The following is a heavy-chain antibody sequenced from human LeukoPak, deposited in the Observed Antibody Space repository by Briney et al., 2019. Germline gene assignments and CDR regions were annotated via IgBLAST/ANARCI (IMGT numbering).Heavy chain of an antibody. D-gene: IGHD3-22*01. V-gene: IGHV3-21*04. CDR2: ISSSSSYI. CDR1: GFTFGSYS. J-gene: IGHJ6*03. Sequence: PGGPWRLSGAASGFTFGSYSMNWVRKPPGRGLNGVSSISSSSSYIYYADSVKGRFTISRDNAKNSLYLQMNSLRAEDTAVYYCARDSSGPSYSLDVWGKGTTVTVSS. CDR3: ARDSSGPSYSLDV.